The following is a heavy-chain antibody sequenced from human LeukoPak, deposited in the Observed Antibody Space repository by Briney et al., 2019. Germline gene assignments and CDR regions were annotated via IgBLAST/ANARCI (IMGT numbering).Heavy chain of an antibody. CDR1: GGSISSGSYY. CDR2: IYTSGST. CDR3: ATTVTTRDAFDI. D-gene: IGHD4-17*01. V-gene: IGHV4-61*02. Sequence: SETLSLTCTVSGGSISSGSYYWSWIRQPAGKGLEWIGRIYTSGSTNYNPSLKSRVTISVDTSKNQFSLQLYSVTPEDTAVYYCATTVTTRDAFDIWGQGTMVTVSS. J-gene: IGHJ3*02.